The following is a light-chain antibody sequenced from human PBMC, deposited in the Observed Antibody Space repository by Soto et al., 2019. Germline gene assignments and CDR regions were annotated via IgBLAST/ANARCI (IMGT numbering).Light chain of an antibody. Sequence: LTNSAATRSLTPKDRVTLSYRASQTVGRYLSWYQHSPGQGPRLLVYDASNRATGVPARFSASGSETDFTLTISRLEHEDFAVYYCQQRLHWLISFCEGTRLEIK. CDR3: QQRLHWLIS. CDR2: DAS. CDR1: QTVGRY. J-gene: IGKJ5*01. V-gene: IGKV3-11*01.